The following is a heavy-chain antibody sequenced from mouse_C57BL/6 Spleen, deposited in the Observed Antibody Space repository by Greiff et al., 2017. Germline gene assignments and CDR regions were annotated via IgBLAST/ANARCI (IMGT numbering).Heavy chain of an antibody. Sequence: EVMLVESGGDLVKPGGSLKLSCAASGFTFSSYGMSWVRQTPDKRLDWVATISSGGSYTYYPDSVKGRFTIARDNAKNTLYLQMSSLKSEDTAMYYCARHVSSWYFDYWGQGTTLTVSS. V-gene: IGHV5-6*01. CDR3: ARHVSSWYFDY. J-gene: IGHJ2*01. CDR2: ISSGGSYT. CDR1: GFTFSSYG.